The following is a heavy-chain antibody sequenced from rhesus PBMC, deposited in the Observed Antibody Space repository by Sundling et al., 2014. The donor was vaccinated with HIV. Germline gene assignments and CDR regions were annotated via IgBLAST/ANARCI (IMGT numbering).Heavy chain of an antibody. CDR1: GFSLTTSGMG. V-gene: IGHV2S1*01. CDR3: ARDSSGGWPYFDY. Sequence: QVTLKESGPALVKPTQTLTLTCTFSGFSLTTSGMGVGWIRQPPGKTLEWLAHIYWDDDKYYSTSLKSRLTISKDTSKNQVVLTMTNMDPVDTATYYCARDSSGGWPYFDYWGQGVVVSVSS. CDR2: IYWDDDK. D-gene: IGHD6-37*01. J-gene: IGHJ4*01.